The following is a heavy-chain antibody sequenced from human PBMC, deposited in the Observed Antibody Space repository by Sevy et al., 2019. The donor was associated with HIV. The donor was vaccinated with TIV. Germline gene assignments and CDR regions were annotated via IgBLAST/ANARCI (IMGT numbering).Heavy chain of an antibody. Sequence: GGSLRLSCAASGFTFSFYDMHWVRQATGKGLEWVSGFGIAGDTYYAGAVKGGLTTSRGDAKNSLYLQMISLRAGDTAVYYCARKSTSYSHFDYWGQGTLVTVSS. CDR3: ARKSTSYSHFDY. D-gene: IGHD1-26*01. V-gene: IGHV3-13*01. CDR2: FGIAGDT. CDR1: GFTFSFYD. J-gene: IGHJ4*02.